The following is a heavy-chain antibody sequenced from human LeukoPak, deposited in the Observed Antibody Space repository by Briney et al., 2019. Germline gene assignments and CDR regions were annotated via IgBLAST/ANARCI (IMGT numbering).Heavy chain of an antibody. CDR3: AKDYCRDGNCPFPFLDS. CDR2: ITGTGGR. J-gene: IGHJ4*02. Sequence: GGSLRLSCAVSGFTLTNHGVSWVRQAPGKGLEWVSIITGTGGRYYGDSVRGRFILSRDNSKNTVYMQMSSLRAEDTATYYCAKDYCRDGNCPFPFLDSWGQGTLVTVSS. D-gene: IGHD2-15*01. V-gene: IGHV3-23*01. CDR1: GFTLTNHG.